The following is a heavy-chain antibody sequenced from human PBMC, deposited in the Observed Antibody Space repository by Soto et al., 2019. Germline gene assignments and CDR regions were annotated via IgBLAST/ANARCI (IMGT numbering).Heavy chain of an antibody. CDR1: GGTFSSYA. J-gene: IGHJ4*02. CDR2: IIPIFGTA. CDR3: AGGGQRFLGQYYFDY. D-gene: IGHD3-3*01. Sequence: QVQLVQSGAEVKKPGSSVKVSCKASGGTFSSYAISWVRQAPGQGLEWMGGIIPIFGTANYAQKFQGRVTITADESTRTAYMELGGLRSEATAVYYCAGGGQRFLGQYYFDYWGQGTLVTVSS. V-gene: IGHV1-69*12.